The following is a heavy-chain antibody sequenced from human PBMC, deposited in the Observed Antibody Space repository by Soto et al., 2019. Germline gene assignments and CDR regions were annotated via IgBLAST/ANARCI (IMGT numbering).Heavy chain of an antibody. J-gene: IGHJ4*02. V-gene: IGHV4-59*01. D-gene: IGHD3-16*01. CDR3: ARGGTPIDY. CDR2: IYYSGIT. Sequence: SETLSLTCTVSGGSISSYYWSWIRQPPGKGLEWIGYIYYSGITDYNPSLKSRVTISVDTSKSQFSLKLSSVTAADTAVYYCARGGTPIDYWGQGTLVTVSS. CDR1: GGSISSYY.